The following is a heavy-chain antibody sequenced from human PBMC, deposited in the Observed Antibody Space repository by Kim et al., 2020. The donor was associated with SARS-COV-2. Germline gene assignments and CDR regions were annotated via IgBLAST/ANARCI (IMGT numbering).Heavy chain of an antibody. J-gene: IGHJ6*02. Sequence: SETLSLTCAVYGGSFSGYYWSWIRQPPGKGLEWIGEINHSGSTNYNPSLKSRVTISVDTSKNQFSLKLSSVTAADTAVYYCARERKAGYSSGWYPHSPNHYYYYGMDVWGQGTTVTVSS. D-gene: IGHD6-19*01. CDR3: ARERKAGYSSGWYPHSPNHYYYYGMDV. CDR2: INHSGST. CDR1: GGSFSGYY. V-gene: IGHV4-34*01.